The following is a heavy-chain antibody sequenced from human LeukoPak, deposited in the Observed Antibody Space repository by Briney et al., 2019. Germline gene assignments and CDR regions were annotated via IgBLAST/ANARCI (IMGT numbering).Heavy chain of an antibody. V-gene: IGHV4-61*01. CDR1: GGSVSSGSYY. CDR2: IYYSGNT. D-gene: IGHD5-24*01. J-gene: IGHJ4*02. Sequence: SETLSLTCIVSGGSVSSGSYYWSWIRQPPGEGLKWIGYIYYSGNTNYNPSLKSRVTISVDTSKNQFSLKLSSVTAADTAVYYCARVGRDGYNYDFDYWGQGTLVTVSS. CDR3: ARVGRDGYNYDFDY.